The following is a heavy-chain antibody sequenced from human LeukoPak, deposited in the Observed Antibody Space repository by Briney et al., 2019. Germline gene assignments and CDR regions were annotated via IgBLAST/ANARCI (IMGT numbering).Heavy chain of an antibody. J-gene: IGHJ4*02. CDR3: ARDDTAMANDY. CDR1: GFTFSSYW. V-gene: IGHV3-21*01. Sequence: GGSLRLSCAASGFTFSSYWMSWVRQAPGKGLEWVSSISSSSSYIYYADSVKGRFTISRDNAKNSLYLQMNSLRAEDTAVYYCARDDTAMANDYWGQGTLVTVSS. D-gene: IGHD5-18*01. CDR2: ISSSSSYI.